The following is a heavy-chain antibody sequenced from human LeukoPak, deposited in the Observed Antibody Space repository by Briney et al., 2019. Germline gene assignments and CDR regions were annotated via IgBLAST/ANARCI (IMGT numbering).Heavy chain of an antibody. CDR2: ISSSSSYI. V-gene: IGHV3-21*01. Sequence: GGSLRLSCAASGFTFSSYSMNWVRQAPGKGLEWVSSISSSSSYIYYADSVKGRFTISRENAKNSLYLQMNSLRAEDTAVYYCARDSGTDIVATTGQEYWGQGTLVTVSS. D-gene: IGHD5-12*01. CDR1: GFTFSSYS. CDR3: ARDSGTDIVATTGQEY. J-gene: IGHJ4*02.